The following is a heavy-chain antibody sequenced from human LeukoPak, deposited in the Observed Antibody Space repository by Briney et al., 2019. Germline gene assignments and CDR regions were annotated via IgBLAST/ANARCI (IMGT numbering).Heavy chain of an antibody. Sequence: GGSLRLSCAASGFTFSSYEMNWVRQAPGKGLEWVSYISSSGSTIYYADSVKGRFTISRDNAKNSLYLQMNSLRAEDTAVYYCARYQLLSLFWFDPWGQGTLVTVSS. D-gene: IGHD2-2*01. CDR2: ISSSGSTI. V-gene: IGHV3-48*03. CDR3: ARYQLLSLFWFDP. J-gene: IGHJ5*02. CDR1: GFTFSSYE.